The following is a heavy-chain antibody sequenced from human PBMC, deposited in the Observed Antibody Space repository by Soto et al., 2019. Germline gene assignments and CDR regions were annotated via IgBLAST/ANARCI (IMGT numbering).Heavy chain of an antibody. Sequence: SVKVSCKASGGTFSSYAISWVRQAPGQGLEWMGGIIPIFGTANYAQKFQGRVTITADESTSTAYMELSSLRSEDTAVYYCARDSERTGYVARLNWFDPWGQGXLVTVYS. D-gene: IGHD2-2*01. J-gene: IGHJ5*02. V-gene: IGHV1-69*13. CDR3: ARDSERTGYVARLNWFDP. CDR1: GGTFSSYA. CDR2: IIPIFGTA.